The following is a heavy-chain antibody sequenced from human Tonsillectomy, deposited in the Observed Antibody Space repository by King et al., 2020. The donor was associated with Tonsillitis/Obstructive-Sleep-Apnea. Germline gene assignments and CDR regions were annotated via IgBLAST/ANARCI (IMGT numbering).Heavy chain of an antibody. V-gene: IGHV3-53*01. CDR2: IYSGAGT. J-gene: IGHJ4*02. CDR3: ARSPTVTTSFYFDY. D-gene: IGHD4-17*01. Sequence: EVQLVQSGGGLIQPGGSLRLSCAASGFTVSRNYMSWVRQAPGKRLEWVSVIYSGAGTYYADSVKGRFTISRDNSKNTLYLHMNSLRAEDTAVYYCARSPTVTTSFYFDYWGQGTLVTVSS. CDR1: GFTVSRNY.